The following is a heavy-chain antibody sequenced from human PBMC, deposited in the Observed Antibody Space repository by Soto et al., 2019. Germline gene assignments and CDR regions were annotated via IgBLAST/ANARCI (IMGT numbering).Heavy chain of an antibody. D-gene: IGHD3-10*01. V-gene: IGHV3-23*01. Sequence: PGGSLRLSCAASGFTFSTYAMRWVRQAPGKGLEWVSAISGSGGSTYYADSVKGRFTISRDNSKNTLYLQMNSLRAEDTAVYYCAREFYGWANCYYYYYSMDVWGQGTTVTVSS. CDR1: GFTFSTYA. CDR2: ISGSGGST. J-gene: IGHJ6*02. CDR3: AREFYGWANCYYYYYSMDV.